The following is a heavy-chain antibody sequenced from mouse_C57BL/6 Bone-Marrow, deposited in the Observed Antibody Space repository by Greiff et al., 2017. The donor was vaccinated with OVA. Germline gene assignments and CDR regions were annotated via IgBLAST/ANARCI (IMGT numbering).Heavy chain of an antibody. CDR3: ARGAFAY. V-gene: IGHV1-81*01. Sequence: QVQLQQSGAELARPGASVKLSCKASGYTFTSYGISWVKQRTGQGLEWIGEIYPRGGNTYYNEKFKGKATLTADKSSSTAYMELRSLTSEDSAVYFCARGAFAYWGQGTLVTVSA. CDR1: GYTFTSYG. CDR2: IYPRGGNT. J-gene: IGHJ3*01.